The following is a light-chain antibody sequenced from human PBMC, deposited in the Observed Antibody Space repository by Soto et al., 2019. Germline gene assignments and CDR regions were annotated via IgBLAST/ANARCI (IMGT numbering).Light chain of an antibody. CDR1: QSVSSSY. CDR2: GAS. CDR3: QQYGSSVT. Sequence: IGLTQSPGTLSLSQGERATLSCRASQSVSSSYLAWYQQKPGQAPRLLIYGASSRATGIPDRFSGSGSGTDFTLTISRLEPEDFAVYYCQQYGSSVTFGQGTLLEIK. J-gene: IGKJ5*01. V-gene: IGKV3-20*01.